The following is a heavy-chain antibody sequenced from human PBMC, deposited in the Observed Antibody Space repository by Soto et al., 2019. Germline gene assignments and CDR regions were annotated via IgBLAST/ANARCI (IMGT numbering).Heavy chain of an antibody. D-gene: IGHD3-22*01. CDR1: GFTFSSYS. V-gene: IGHV3-48*02. CDR2: ISSNSSTI. J-gene: IGHJ4*02. CDR3: ARAGEGNYYDSSGYYRFDY. Sequence: GGSLRLSCAASGFTFSSYSMNWVRQAPGKGLEWVSYISSNSSTIYYADSVKGRFTISRDNAKNSLYLQMNSLRDEDTAVYYCARAGEGNYYDSSGYYRFDYWGQGTLVTVSS.